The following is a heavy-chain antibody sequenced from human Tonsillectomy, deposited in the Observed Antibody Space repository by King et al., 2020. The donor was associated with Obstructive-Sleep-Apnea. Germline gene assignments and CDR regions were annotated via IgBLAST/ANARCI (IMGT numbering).Heavy chain of an antibody. CDR2: IYYSGST. V-gene: IGHV4-30-4*07. D-gene: IGHD5-12*01. CDR1: GGSISSGGYS. Sequence: QLQESGPGLVKPSQTLSLTCAVSGGSISSGGYSWSWIRQPPGKGLEWIGYIYYSGSTYYNPSLKSRVTISVDTSKNQFSLKLSSVTAADTAVYYCARGYSGYDMVCDYWGQGTLVTVSS. J-gene: IGHJ4*02. CDR3: ARGYSGYDMVCDY.